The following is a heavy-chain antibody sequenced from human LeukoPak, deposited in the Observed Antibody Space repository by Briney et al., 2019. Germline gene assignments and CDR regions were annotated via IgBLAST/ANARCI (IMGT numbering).Heavy chain of an antibody. CDR1: GFTFSSIA. V-gene: IGHV3-23*01. D-gene: IGHD5-18*01. Sequence: PGGSLRLSCTASGFTFSSIALTWVRQAPGKGLEWVTTIRSNGDTAYNADSVKGRFTISRDNSKNTVYLQMNSLRVEDTAIYYCAKYSTHYFDYWGQGTLVTVSS. CDR2: IRSNGDTA. CDR3: AKYSTHYFDY. J-gene: IGHJ4*02.